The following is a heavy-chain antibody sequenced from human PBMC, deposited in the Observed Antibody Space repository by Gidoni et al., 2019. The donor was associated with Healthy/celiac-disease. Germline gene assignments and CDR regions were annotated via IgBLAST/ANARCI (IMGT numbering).Heavy chain of an antibody. Sequence: EVQLVESGGGLVQPGRSLRLSCAASGFTFDDYAMHWVRQAPGKGLEWVSGISWNSGSIGYADSVKGRFTISRDNAKNSLYLQMNSLRAEDTALYYCAKGIFFGAARYYFDYWGQGTLVTVSS. CDR1: GFTFDDYA. V-gene: IGHV3-9*01. CDR2: ISWNSGSI. J-gene: IGHJ4*02. D-gene: IGHD6-6*01. CDR3: AKGIFFGAARYYFDY.